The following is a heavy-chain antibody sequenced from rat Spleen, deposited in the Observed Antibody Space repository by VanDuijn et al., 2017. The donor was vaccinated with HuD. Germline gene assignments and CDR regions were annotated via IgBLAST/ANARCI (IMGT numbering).Heavy chain of an antibody. CDR1: GFTFSDYA. CDR2: ITNTGGST. CDR3: TRCTTYYYVMDA. J-gene: IGHJ4*01. Sequence: EVQLVESGGGLVQPGNSLKLSCAASGFTFSDYAMAWVRQSPEKGLEWVATITNTGGSTYYPDSVKGRFTISRDNAKSTLYLQMNSLRSEDTATYYCTRCTTYYYVMDAWGQGASVTVSS. V-gene: IGHV5-17*01.